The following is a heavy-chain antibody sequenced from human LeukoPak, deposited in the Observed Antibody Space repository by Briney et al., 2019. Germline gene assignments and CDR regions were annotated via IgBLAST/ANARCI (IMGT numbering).Heavy chain of an antibody. CDR2: INGDGTIT. Sequence: GGSLRLSCAASEFTFDKYWMHWVRQAPGKGLAWVSRINGDGTITSYADSVKGAFIISRDNAKNTLYLQVSSLRAEDTAVYYCATGNYYDSRGYYTFGHWGQGTLVTVSS. CDR3: ATGNYYDSRGYYTFGH. CDR1: EFTFDKYW. J-gene: IGHJ4*02. V-gene: IGHV3-74*01. D-gene: IGHD3-22*01.